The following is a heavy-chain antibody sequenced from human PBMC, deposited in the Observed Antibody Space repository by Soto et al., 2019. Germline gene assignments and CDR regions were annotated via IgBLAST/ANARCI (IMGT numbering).Heavy chain of an antibody. D-gene: IGHD2-15*01. CDR1: GDSISSVDYF. Sequence: SETLSLTCSVSGDSISSVDYFWAWIRQPPGQALEYIGYIYKSATTYYDPSFESRVAISLDTSKSQFSLNVTSVTAADTAVYFCARGRYCLTGRCFPNWFDSWGQGTLVTVSS. J-gene: IGHJ5*01. V-gene: IGHV4-30-4*01. CDR2: IYKSATT. CDR3: ARGRYCLTGRCFPNWFDS.